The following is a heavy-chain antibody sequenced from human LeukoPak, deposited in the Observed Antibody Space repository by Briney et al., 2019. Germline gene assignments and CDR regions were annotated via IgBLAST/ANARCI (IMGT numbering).Heavy chain of an antibody. Sequence: GGSLRLSCAASGFTFSTYAVHWVRQAPGKGLEFVSGISHNGAVTYYAESVKGRFTISRDNSKNTLYLQMGSLRAEDTAVYYCARDKGDYYGSGSYYFDYWGQGTLVTVSS. CDR1: GFTFSTYA. CDR3: ARDKGDYYGSGSYYFDY. V-gene: IGHV3-64*02. CDR2: ISHNGAVT. J-gene: IGHJ4*02. D-gene: IGHD3-10*01.